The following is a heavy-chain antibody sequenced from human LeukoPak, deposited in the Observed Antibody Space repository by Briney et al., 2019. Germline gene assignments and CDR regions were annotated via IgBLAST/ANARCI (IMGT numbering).Heavy chain of an antibody. CDR1: GFTFSSYA. J-gene: IGHJ4*02. Sequence: PGESVRLSCAASGFTFSSYAMSWVRQAPGKGLEWVSTISGGGGRTWYADSVKGRFTISRDNSKNTVEVQLNSLRAEDTAVYYCAKFRGSERTVIDCWGQGTLVTVSS. CDR3: AKFRGSERTVIDC. D-gene: IGHD1-1*01. CDR2: ISGGGGRT. V-gene: IGHV3-23*01.